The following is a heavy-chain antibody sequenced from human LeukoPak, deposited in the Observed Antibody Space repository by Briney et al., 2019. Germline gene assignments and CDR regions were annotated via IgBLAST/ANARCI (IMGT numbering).Heavy chain of an antibody. CDR1: GDSINSGGYY. CDR3: ARDPGGFGELFGTSGLGV. J-gene: IGHJ6*02. D-gene: IGHD3-10*01. V-gene: IGHV4-31*03. CDR2: IYYTGYT. Sequence: PSQTLSLTCTVSGDSINSGGYYWSWIRQHPGKGLEWIGFIYYTGYTYSNPSLKSRFAISLDTSKNQFSLKLNSVTAADTAVYYCARDPGGFGELFGTSGLGVWGQGTTVLVSS.